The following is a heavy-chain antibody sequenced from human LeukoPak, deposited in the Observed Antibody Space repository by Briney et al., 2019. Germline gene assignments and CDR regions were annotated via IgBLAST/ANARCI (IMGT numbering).Heavy chain of an antibody. CDR2: INPSGGST. Sequence: ASVKVLQGIWIHFTSYYMHWVRQAPGQGLEWMGIINPSGGSTSYAQKLQGRVTMTTDTSTSTAYMELRSLRSDDTAVYYCARAGDSSGYYHLVYWGQGTLVTVSS. CDR3: ARAGDSSGYYHLVY. V-gene: IGHV1-46*01. CDR1: IHFTSYY. J-gene: IGHJ4*02. D-gene: IGHD3-22*01.